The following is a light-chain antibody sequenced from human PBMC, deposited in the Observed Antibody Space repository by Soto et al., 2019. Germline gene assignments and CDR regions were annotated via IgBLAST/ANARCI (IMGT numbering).Light chain of an antibody. Sequence: EVLLTQSPATLSVSPGESVTLSCRASQSINTFLAWYQQRPGQAPRLLIYGASSRATGIPDRFSGSGSGTDFTLTISRLEPEDFAVYYCQQYGRSPPYTFGPGTKVDIK. CDR3: QQYGRSPPYT. CDR1: QSINTF. CDR2: GAS. V-gene: IGKV3-20*01. J-gene: IGKJ3*01.